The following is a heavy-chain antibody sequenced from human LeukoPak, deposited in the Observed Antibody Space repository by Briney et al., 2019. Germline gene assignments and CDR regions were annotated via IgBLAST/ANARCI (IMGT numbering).Heavy chain of an antibody. Sequence: PGGSLRLSCAASGFTFSSYAMSWVRQAPGKGLEWVSAISGSGGSTYHADSVKGRFTISRDNSKNTLYLQMNSLRAEDTAVYYCAKGRDYGSGSYYNPFDYWGQGTLVTVSS. D-gene: IGHD3-10*01. J-gene: IGHJ4*02. CDR1: GFTFSSYA. CDR3: AKGRDYGSGSYYNPFDY. V-gene: IGHV3-23*01. CDR2: ISGSGGST.